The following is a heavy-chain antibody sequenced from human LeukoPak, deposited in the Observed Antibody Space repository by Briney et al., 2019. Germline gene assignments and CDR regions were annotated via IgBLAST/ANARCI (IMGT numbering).Heavy chain of an antibody. CDR2: ISSSSSYI. CDR3: ARGEDSGYDLRYYYYYMDV. V-gene: IGHV3-21*01. CDR1: GFTFSSYS. J-gene: IGHJ6*03. Sequence: GGSLRLSCAASGFTFSSYSMNWVRQAPGKGLEWVSSISSSSSYIYYADSVQGRFTISRDNAKNSLYLQMNSLRAEDTAVYYCARGEDSGYDLRYYYYYMDVWGKGTTVTVSS. D-gene: IGHD5-12*01.